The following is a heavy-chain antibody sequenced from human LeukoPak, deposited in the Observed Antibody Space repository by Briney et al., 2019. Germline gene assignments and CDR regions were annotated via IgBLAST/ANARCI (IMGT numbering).Heavy chain of an antibody. CDR1: GGSISSHY. V-gene: IGHV4-59*11. CDR2: IYYSGST. D-gene: IGHD3-22*01. CDR3: ASGYYDSSGPKFDY. J-gene: IGHJ4*02. Sequence: SETLSLTCTVSGGSISSHYWSWIRQPPGKGLEWIGYIYYSGSTNYNPSLKSRGTISVDTSNNQFSLKLSSVTAAATAVYYCASGYYDSSGPKFDYWGQGPLVTVSS.